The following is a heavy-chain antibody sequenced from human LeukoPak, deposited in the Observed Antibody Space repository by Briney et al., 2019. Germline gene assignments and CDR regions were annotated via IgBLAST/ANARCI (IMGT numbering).Heavy chain of an antibody. Sequence: SETLSLTCAVYGGSFSGYYWSWIRQPPGKGLEWIGEINHSGSTNYNPSLKSRVTISVDTSKNQFSLKLSSVTAADTAVYYCARGSDYDFWSGWGQGTLDTVSS. CDR3: ARGSDYDFWSG. J-gene: IGHJ4*02. CDR1: GGSFSGYY. V-gene: IGHV4-34*01. CDR2: INHSGST. D-gene: IGHD3-3*01.